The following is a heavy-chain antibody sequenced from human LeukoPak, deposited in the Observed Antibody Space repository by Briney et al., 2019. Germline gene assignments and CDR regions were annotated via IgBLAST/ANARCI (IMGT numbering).Heavy chain of an antibody. CDR1: GFTFSSYA. D-gene: IGHD3-3*01. CDR3: ARRPRDFWSGYPYYYYYYMDV. J-gene: IGHJ6*03. Sequence: PEGSLRLSCAASGFTFSSYAMSWVRQAPGKGLEWVSAISGSGGSTYYADSVKGRFTISRDNSKNTLYLQMNSLRAEDTAVYYCARRPRDFWSGYPYYYYYYMDVWGKGTTVTVSS. CDR2: ISGSGGST. V-gene: IGHV3-23*01.